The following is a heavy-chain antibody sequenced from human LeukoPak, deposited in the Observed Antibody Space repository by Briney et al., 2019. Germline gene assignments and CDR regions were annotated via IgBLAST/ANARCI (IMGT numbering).Heavy chain of an antibody. V-gene: IGHV3-53*01. J-gene: IGHJ4*02. D-gene: IGHD2-15*01. CDR2: IYSGGST. CDR1: GFTVSSNY. CDR3: SRSIVVVVAATPFDY. Sequence: GGSLRLSCAASGFTVSSNYMSWVRQAPGKGLEWVSVIYSGGSTYYADSVKGRFTISRDNSKNTLSLQMNSRRGEDAAVYYCSRSIVVVVAATPFDYWGQGTLVTVSS.